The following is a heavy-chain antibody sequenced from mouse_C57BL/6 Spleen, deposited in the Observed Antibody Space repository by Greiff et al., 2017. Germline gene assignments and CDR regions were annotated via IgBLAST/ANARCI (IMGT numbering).Heavy chain of an antibody. Sequence: QVQLKQPGTELVKPGASVKLSCKASGYTFTSYWMHWVKQRPGQGLEWIGNINPSNGGTNYNEKFKSKATLTVDKSSSTAYMQLSSLTSEDSAVYYCARSDYDVYYAMDYWGQGTSVTVSS. J-gene: IGHJ4*01. CDR1: GYTFTSYW. V-gene: IGHV1-53*01. CDR2: INPSNGGT. CDR3: ARSDYDVYYAMDY. D-gene: IGHD2-4*01.